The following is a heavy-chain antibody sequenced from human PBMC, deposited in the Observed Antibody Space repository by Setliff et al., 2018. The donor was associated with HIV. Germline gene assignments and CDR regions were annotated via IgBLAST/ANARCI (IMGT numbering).Heavy chain of an antibody. CDR2: INYDDNYE. CDR3: VKDGDYRNGDYDAFDI. V-gene: IGHV3-30*02. CDR1: GFTFSAHG. D-gene: IGHD4-17*01. Sequence: GESLKISCAASGFTFSAHGMHWVRQAPGKGLEWVTFINYDDNYEYYADSVKGRFTIPRDNSKSTVDLQMTSLTAEDTAVYYCVKDGDYRNGDYDAFDIWGQGTMVTVSS. J-gene: IGHJ3*02.